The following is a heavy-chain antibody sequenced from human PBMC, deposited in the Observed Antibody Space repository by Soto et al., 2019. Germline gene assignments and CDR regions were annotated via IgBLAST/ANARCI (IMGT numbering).Heavy chain of an antibody. Sequence: QVQLVQSGAEVKKPGPSVRVSCEASGYTFTSYGISWVRQAPGQGLEWMGWISVYSGSTNYAQKLQGRVTITTDRSTRAVYMELRSLRSDDTAMYCCARDSWGLAVPDYPYYAMDVWGQGTPVTV. CDR3: ARDSWGLAVPDYPYYAMDV. J-gene: IGHJ6*02. CDR2: ISVYSGST. CDR1: GYTFTSYG. V-gene: IGHV1-18*04. D-gene: IGHD6-19*01.